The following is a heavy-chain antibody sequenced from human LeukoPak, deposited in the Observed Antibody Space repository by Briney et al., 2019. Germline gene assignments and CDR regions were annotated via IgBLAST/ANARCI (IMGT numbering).Heavy chain of an antibody. Sequence: SQTLSLTCAISGDSISSNSAAWNWIRLSPSRGLEWLGRSLYRSKWLNDYAPSVKGRITINPDTSKNQFSLQLKSMTPEDTALYYCTRGPDDLLHGRAFDFWGQGTMVTASS. CDR2: SLYRSKWLN. CDR3: TRGPDDLLHGRAFDF. D-gene: IGHD3-3*01. V-gene: IGHV6-1*01. J-gene: IGHJ3*01. CDR1: GDSISSNSAA.